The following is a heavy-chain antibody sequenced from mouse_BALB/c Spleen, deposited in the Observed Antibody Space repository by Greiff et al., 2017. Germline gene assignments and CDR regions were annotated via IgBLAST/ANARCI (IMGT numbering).Heavy chain of an antibody. Sequence: EVQLVESGGGSVQPGGSMKLSCVASGFTFSNYWMNWVRQSPEKGLEWVAEIRLKSNNYATHYAESVKGRFTISRDDSKSSVYLQMNNLRAEDTGIYYWTPPPTATRYFDVWGAGTTVTVAS. D-gene: IGHD1-2*01. J-gene: IGHJ1*01. CDR2: IRLKSNNYAT. CDR1: GFTFSNYW. V-gene: IGHV6-6*02. CDR3: TPPPTATRYFDV.